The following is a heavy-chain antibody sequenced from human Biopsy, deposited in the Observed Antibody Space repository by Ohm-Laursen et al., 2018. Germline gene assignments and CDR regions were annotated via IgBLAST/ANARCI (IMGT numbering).Heavy chain of an antibody. CDR3: ARDRGYYSDRTVPGYFDL. CDR1: GDSISSYY. Sequence: PSDTLSLTCTVSGDSISSYYWSWIRQPPGKGLQWIGYVYYTGSTDYNPSLQSRVTISVDTSKNHFSLRLRSVTPADTAIYYCARDRGYYSDRTVPGYFDLWGRGTLVTASS. CDR2: VYYTGST. V-gene: IGHV4-59*01. D-gene: IGHD3-22*01. J-gene: IGHJ2*01.